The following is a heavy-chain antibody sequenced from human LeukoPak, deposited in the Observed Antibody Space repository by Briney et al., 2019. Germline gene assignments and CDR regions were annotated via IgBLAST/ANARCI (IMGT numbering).Heavy chain of an antibody. CDR2: ISSSGSTI. V-gene: IGHV3-11*04. CDR1: GLTFSDYY. CDR3: ARDCSGGSCYLY. D-gene: IGHD2-15*01. Sequence: GGSLRLSCAASGLTFSDYYMSWIRQAPGKGLEWASYISSSGSTIYYADSVKGRFTISRDNAKNSLYLQMNSLRAEDTAVYYCARDCSGGSCYLYWGQGTLVTVSS. J-gene: IGHJ4*02.